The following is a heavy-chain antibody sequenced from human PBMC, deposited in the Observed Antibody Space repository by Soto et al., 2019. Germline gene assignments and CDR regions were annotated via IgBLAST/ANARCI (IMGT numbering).Heavy chain of an antibody. Sequence: QITLNESGPTVVSPTETLTLTCRFSGFSLTPSGVGVGWIRQSPGKAPEWLALIYWDDDKRYSASLKSRLTITKDTAKNQVVLTVSDLDPTDTATYYCAHRVLRTVFGLVTTTAIYFDFWGQGTPVAVSS. CDR3: AHRVLRTVFGLVTTTAIYFDF. J-gene: IGHJ4*02. D-gene: IGHD3-3*01. CDR2: IYWDDDK. V-gene: IGHV2-5*02. CDR1: GFSLTPSGVG.